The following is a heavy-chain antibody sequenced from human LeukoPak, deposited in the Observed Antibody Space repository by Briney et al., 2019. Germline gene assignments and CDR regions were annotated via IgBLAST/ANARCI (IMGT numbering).Heavy chain of an antibody. V-gene: IGHV3-23*01. Sequence: GGSLRLSCAASGFTFSSFAMSWVRHAPGKGLEWVSAISGSGDSTDFADSVKGRFTISRDNSKNTLYLQMNSLRAEDTAVYYCAKDHGYNYGYNSYWGQGTLVTVSS. CDR1: GFTFSSFA. D-gene: IGHD5-18*01. J-gene: IGHJ4*02. CDR3: AKDHGYNYGYNSY. CDR2: ISGSGDST.